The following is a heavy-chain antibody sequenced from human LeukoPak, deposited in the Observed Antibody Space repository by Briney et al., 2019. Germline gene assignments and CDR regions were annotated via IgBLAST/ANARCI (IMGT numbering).Heavy chain of an antibody. D-gene: IGHD2-8*02. CDR2: IISRGDTT. J-gene: IGHJ4*02. CDR3: ARGRGYCTGVSCDIDY. CDR1: GFTFNTYS. Sequence: GVSLRLSCAASGFTFNTYSMNWVRQAPGKGLEWVSNIISRGDTTHYAASVKGRFTISRDNAKNSVFLHLNSLRGDDTAVYYCARGRGYCTGVSCDIDYWGQGTLVTVSS. V-gene: IGHV3-48*04.